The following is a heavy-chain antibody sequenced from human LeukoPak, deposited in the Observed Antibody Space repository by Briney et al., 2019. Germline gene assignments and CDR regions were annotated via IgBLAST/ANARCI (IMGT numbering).Heavy chain of an antibody. J-gene: IGHJ4*02. CDR1: GFTFSSYS. D-gene: IGHD5-18*01. Sequence: GGSLRLSCAASGFTFSSYSMNWVRQAPGKGLEWVSSISSSSSCIYYADSLKGRFTISRDNAKNSLYLQMTSLRAEDTAVYYCASIQLRNYYFDYWGQGTLVTVSS. CDR3: ASIQLRNYYFDY. CDR2: ISSSSSCI. V-gene: IGHV3-21*01.